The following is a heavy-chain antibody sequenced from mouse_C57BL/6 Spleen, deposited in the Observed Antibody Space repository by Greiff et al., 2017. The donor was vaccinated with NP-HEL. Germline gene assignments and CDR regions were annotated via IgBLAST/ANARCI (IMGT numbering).Heavy chain of an antibody. CDR2: IDPSDSYT. J-gene: IGHJ4*01. Sequence: QVQLQQPGAELVMPGASVKLSCKASGYTFTSYWMHWVKQRPGQGLEWIGEIDPSDSYTNYNEKFKGKATLTADKSSSTAYMQFSSLTSEDSAIYYCARGLLRGAMDYWGQGTSVTVSS. CDR3: ARGLLRGAMDY. CDR1: GYTFTSYW. D-gene: IGHD1-1*01. V-gene: IGHV1-69*01.